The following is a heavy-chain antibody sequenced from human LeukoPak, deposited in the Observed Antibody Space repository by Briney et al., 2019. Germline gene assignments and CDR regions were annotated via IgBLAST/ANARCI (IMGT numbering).Heavy chain of an antibody. Sequence: GGSLRLSCVASGFIFADYAMHWVRQAPGKGLEWVSSINWNSGNIDYADSVKGRFTISRDNAKNSLYLQMSSLRAEDTAVYYCARSAGNVLTGYYSYFDYWGQGILVTVSS. J-gene: IGHJ4*02. D-gene: IGHD3-9*01. CDR2: INWNSGNI. CDR1: GFIFADYA. CDR3: ARSAGNVLTGYYSYFDY. V-gene: IGHV3-9*01.